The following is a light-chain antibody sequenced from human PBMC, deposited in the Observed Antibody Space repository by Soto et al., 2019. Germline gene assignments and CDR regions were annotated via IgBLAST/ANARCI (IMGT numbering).Light chain of an antibody. CDR2: EVS. CDR1: SSDVGGYNY. J-gene: IGLJ3*02. CDR3: SSYTSSSTPWV. Sequence: QAVVTQPASVSGSPGQSITISCTGTSSDVGGYNYVSWYQQHPGKAPKLMIYEVSNRPSGVSNRFSGSKSGNTASLTISGPQAEDEADYYCSSYTSSSTPWVFGGGTKLTVL. V-gene: IGLV2-14*01.